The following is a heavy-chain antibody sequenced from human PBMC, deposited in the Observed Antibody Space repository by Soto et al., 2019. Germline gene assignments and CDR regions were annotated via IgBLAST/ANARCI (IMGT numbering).Heavy chain of an antibody. D-gene: IGHD2-2*01. Sequence: QVQLVQSGAEVKKPGSSVKVSCKASGGTFSSYTISWVRQAPGQGLEWMGRIIPILGIANYAQKFQGRVTITADKSTSTASMELSSLRSEDTAVYYCARDRQQSYCSSTSCPLWGWFDPWGQGTLVTVSS. CDR1: GGTFSSYT. CDR3: ARDRQQSYCSSTSCPLWGWFDP. CDR2: IIPILGIA. J-gene: IGHJ5*02. V-gene: IGHV1-69*08.